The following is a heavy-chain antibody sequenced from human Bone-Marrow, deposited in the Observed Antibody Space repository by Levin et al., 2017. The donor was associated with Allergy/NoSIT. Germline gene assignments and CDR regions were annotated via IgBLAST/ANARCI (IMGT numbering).Heavy chain of an antibody. CDR2: ISSGSSGGANT. J-gene: IGHJ4*02. D-gene: IGHD3-22*01. CDR3: ADRKTGYFEY. V-gene: IGHV3-23*01. Sequence: GGSLRLSCTTSGFTFSNYAMSWVRQAPGKGLEWVSAISSGSSGGANTNYADSVRGRFTISRDNSKNTLYLQMNSLRADETGVYYCADRKTGYFEYWGQGTLVTASS. CDR1: GFTFSNYA.